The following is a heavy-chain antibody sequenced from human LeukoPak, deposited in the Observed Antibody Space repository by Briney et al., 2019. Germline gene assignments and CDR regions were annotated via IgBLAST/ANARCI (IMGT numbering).Heavy chain of an antibody. CDR3: AKVSSSGWYAPFDY. CDR2: ISGSGTGT. Sequence: GGSLRLSCAASGFTFSSYAMSLVRQAPGKGLEWVSSISGSGTGTYHADSVRGRFTISRDNPKNTLYLQMNSLRDEDTAVYYCAKVSSSGWYAPFDYWGQGTLVTVSS. V-gene: IGHV3-23*01. J-gene: IGHJ4*02. CDR1: GFTFSSYA. D-gene: IGHD6-19*01.